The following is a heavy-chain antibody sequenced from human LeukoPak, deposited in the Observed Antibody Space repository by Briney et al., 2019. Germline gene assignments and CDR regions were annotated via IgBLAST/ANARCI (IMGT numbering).Heavy chain of an antibody. D-gene: IGHD3-22*01. J-gene: IGHJ4*02. CDR3: ARGRPVYDTSGYSLDY. V-gene: IGHV1-2*02. Sequence: ASVKLSCKASGYTFTGYYMHWVRQAPGQGLEWMGWINANSAGTNYAQKFQGRVTMTTDTSISTAYMEVSSLRSDDTAVYYCARGRPVYDTSGYSLDYWGQGTLVTASS. CDR1: GYTFTGYY. CDR2: INANSAGT.